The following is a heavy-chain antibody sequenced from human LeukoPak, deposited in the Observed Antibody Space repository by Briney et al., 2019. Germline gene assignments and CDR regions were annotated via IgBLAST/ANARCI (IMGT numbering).Heavy chain of an antibody. Sequence: PSETLSLTCTVSGGSISSGSYFWSWIRQPAGKGLEWIGRINTSGSTNYNPSLKSRVTISVVTSKNQFSLKLSSVTAADTAVYYCARDQGHWGSRRDAFDIWGQGTMVTVSS. V-gene: IGHV4-61*02. CDR2: INTSGST. D-gene: IGHD7-27*01. CDR1: GGSISSGSYF. J-gene: IGHJ3*02. CDR3: ARDQGHWGSRRDAFDI.